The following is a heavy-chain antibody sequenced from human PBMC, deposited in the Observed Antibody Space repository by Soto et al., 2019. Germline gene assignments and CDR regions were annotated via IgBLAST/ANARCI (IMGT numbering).Heavy chain of an antibody. Sequence: ASVNVSFKASGYTFSTYCISWVRQAPGQWLEWMGWINNYNGKTKYAQKVQGRVTMTTDTSTSTAYMELRSLRSDDTDVYYCERLDYYDSSFDYCPFESWGQGTLVTVSS. CDR2: INNYNGKT. J-gene: IGHJ4*02. V-gene: IGHV1-18*01. D-gene: IGHD3-22*01. CDR3: ERLDYYDSSFDYCPFES. CDR1: GYTFSTYC.